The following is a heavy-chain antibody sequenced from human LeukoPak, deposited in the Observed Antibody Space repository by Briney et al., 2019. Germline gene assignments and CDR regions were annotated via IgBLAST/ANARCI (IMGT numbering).Heavy chain of an antibody. CDR3: ARFRAGVGEPYGDY. V-gene: IGHV1-3*01. Sequence: ASVKVSCKASGYTFTSYAMHWVRQAPGQRLEWMGWINAGNGNTKYSQKLQGRVTMTTDTSTSTAYMELRSLTSDDTAVYYCARFRAGVGEPYGDYWGKEPLVTVSS. J-gene: IGHJ4*02. CDR2: INAGNGNT. D-gene: IGHD3-10*01. CDR1: GYTFTSYA.